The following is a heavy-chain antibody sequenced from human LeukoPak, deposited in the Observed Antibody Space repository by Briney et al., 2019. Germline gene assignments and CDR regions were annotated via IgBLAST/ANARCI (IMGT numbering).Heavy chain of an antibody. V-gene: IGHV3-21*01. CDR1: GFTVSSNY. CDR3: ARDGIAAADY. J-gene: IGHJ4*02. CDR2: ISSSSSYI. D-gene: IGHD6-13*01. Sequence: GGSLRLSCAASGFTVSSNYMSWVRQAPGKGLEWVSSISSSSSYIYYADSVKGRFTISRDNAKNSLYLQMNSLRAEDTAVYYCARDGIAAADYWGQGTLVTVSS.